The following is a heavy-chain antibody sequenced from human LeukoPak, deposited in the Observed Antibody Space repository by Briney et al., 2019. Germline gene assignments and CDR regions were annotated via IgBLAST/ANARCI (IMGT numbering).Heavy chain of an antibody. D-gene: IGHD3-10*01. V-gene: IGHV4-59*08. CDR1: DGSISNYY. Sequence: SDTLSLTCTVSDGSISNYYWSCIRQPPGRGLVWIRYIYYSGSTNYNPSLKSRVTISVDTSKNQFSLKLNSVTAADTAVYYCARRAYGSGSFNRYYFDYWGQGTLVAVSS. CDR2: IYYSGST. CDR3: ARRAYGSGSFNRYYFDY. J-gene: IGHJ4*02.